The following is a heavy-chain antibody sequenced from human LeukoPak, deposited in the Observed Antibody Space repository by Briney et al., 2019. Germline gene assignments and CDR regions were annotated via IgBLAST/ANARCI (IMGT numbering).Heavy chain of an antibody. J-gene: IGHJ6*02. Sequence: PGGSLRLSCAASGFTFSSYGMHWVRQAPGKGLEWVAVIWYDGSNKYYADPVKGRFTISRDNSKNTLYLQMNSLRAEDTAVYYCAGGAAWLHDYYYGMDVWGQGTTVTVSS. CDR3: AGGAAWLHDYYYGMDV. CDR1: GFTFSSYG. D-gene: IGHD5-12*01. V-gene: IGHV3-33*01. CDR2: IWYDGSNK.